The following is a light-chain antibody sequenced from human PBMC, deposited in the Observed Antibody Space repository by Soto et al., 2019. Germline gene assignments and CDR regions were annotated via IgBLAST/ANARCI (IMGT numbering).Light chain of an antibody. Sequence: EIVMTQYPATLSVSPGERATLSCRASQTIRNNLAWLQQRPGQAPRLLIYGATTRATGCPARFSGSGFGTEFTLTISSLQSEDFAVYYCQQYSDRPTFGQGTKVEFK. CDR1: QTIRNN. CDR2: GAT. J-gene: IGKJ1*01. V-gene: IGKV3-15*01. CDR3: QQYSDRPT.